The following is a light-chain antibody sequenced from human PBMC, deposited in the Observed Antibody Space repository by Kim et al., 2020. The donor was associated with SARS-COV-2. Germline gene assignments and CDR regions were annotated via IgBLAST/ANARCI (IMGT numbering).Light chain of an antibody. CDR2: TAY. V-gene: IGKV1-39*01. CDR3: QQSYSTPPT. Sequence: AFVEERVTISCRGSQSVASYLNWYQKKLGTAPKLLIHTAYSLRSGVPSRFSGSGAGTDFTLTISRLQPEDFATYYCQQSYSTPPTFGQGTRLEIK. CDR1: QSVASY. J-gene: IGKJ5*01.